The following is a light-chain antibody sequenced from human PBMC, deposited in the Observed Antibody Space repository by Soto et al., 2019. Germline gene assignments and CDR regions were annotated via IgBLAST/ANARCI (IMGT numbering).Light chain of an antibody. CDR3: QQSYSTPWT. CDR1: QSISSY. Sequence: DIQMTQSPSSLSASVGDRVTITCRASQSISSYLNWYQQKPGKAPKLLIYAASSLQSGVPSRFSGSGSGTDFTLTSSSLQPEDFAPYYCQQSYSTPWTFGQGTKVEIK. V-gene: IGKV1-39*01. CDR2: AAS. J-gene: IGKJ1*01.